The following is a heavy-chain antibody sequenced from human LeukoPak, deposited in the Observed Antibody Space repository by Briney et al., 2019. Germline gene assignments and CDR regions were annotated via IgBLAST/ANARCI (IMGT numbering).Heavy chain of an antibody. CDR1: GFTVSTNY. CDR2: IYSGDTT. D-gene: IGHD3-10*01. J-gene: IGHJ4*02. Sequence: GGSLRLSCAASGFTVSTNYMSWVRQAPGKGLEWVSVIYSGDTTFYADSVRGKFTISRDNSKNTLYLQMSSLRAEDTAVYYCASILRSSSGYYFDYWGQGTLVTVSS. CDR3: ASILRSSSGYYFDY. V-gene: IGHV3-66*01.